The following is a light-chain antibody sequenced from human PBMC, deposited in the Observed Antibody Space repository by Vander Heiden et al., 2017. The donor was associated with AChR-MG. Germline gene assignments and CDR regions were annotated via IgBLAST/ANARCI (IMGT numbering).Light chain of an antibody. CDR1: SLRSYS. V-gene: IGLV3-19*01. J-gene: IGLJ3*02. Sequence: SSELTQAPAVSVALGQTVRITCPGDSLRSYSASWYQQKPGQAPVLVIYGKNNRPSGIPDRFSGSSSGNTASLTITGAQAEDEADYYCNSRDSSGNHPGVFGGGTKLTVL. CDR3: NSRDSSGNHPGV. CDR2: GKN.